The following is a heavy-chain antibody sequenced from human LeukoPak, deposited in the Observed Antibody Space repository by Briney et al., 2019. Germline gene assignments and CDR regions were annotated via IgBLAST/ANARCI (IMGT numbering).Heavy chain of an antibody. CDR1: GWAISSFY. Sequence: PSETLFPTFPGSGWAISSFYWCLIRQPPGKGLGWVGPFVSSGSTNYNPSLKSRVTMSVDTSKNQFSLKLSSVTAADTAVYYCARDGPHGSGSYYNSPPYWGQGTLVTVSS. CDR3: ARDGPHGSGSYYNSPPY. D-gene: IGHD3-10*01. J-gene: IGHJ4*02. V-gene: IGHV4-4*07. CDR2: FVSSGST.